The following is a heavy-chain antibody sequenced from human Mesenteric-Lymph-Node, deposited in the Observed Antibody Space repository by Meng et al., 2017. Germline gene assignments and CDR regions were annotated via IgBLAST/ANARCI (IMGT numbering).Heavy chain of an antibody. D-gene: IGHD6-13*01. CDR3: AREPTYWYSSSWYYRVDGMDV. CDR1: GFTFSSYG. J-gene: IGHJ6*02. Sequence: GESLKISCAASGFTFSSYGMHWVRQAPGKGLEWVAVIWYDGSNKYYADSVKGRFTISRDNSKNTLYLQMNSLRAEDTAVYYCAREPTYWYSSSWYYRVDGMDVWGQGNTVNGAS. V-gene: IGHV3-33*01. CDR2: IWYDGSNK.